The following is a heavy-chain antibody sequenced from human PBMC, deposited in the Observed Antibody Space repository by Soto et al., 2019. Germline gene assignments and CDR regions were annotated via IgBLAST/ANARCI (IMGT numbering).Heavy chain of an antibody. V-gene: IGHV1-18*01. D-gene: IGHD3-22*01. CDR2: ISANFGTA. CDR3: GRGGGGDYYDSSGYHAFDI. CDR1: GYTFTSYG. J-gene: IGHJ3*02. Sequence: ASVKVSCKGSGYTFTSYGISWVRQAPGQGLEWMGGISANFGTANYAQKFQGRVTITPDASTSTAYMELRSLRSETTAVYYCGRGGGGDYYDSSGYHAFDIWGQGTMVTVSS.